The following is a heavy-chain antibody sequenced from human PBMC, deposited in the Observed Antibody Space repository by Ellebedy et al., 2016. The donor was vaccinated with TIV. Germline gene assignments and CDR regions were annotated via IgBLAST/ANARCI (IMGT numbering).Heavy chain of an antibody. J-gene: IGHJ4*02. D-gene: IGHD3-16*01. Sequence: PGGSLRLSCAASGFSFSDHAMSWVRQAPGKGLEWIGRIKSKSDGETTDYTAPVKGRITLSRDDSENTLYLLMNSLKTEDTGVYYCAKGGPFGTYFDYWGLGTLVTVSS. CDR1: GFSFSDHA. CDR3: AKGGPFGTYFDY. V-gene: IGHV3-15*01. CDR2: IKSKSDGETT.